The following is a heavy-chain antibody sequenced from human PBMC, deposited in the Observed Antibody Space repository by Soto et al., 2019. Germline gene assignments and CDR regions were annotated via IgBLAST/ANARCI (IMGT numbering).Heavy chain of an antibody. CDR2: IYYSGST. V-gene: IGHV4-31*03. D-gene: IGHD6-19*01. Sequence: SETLSLTCTVSGGSISSGGYYWSWIRQHPGKGLEWIGYIYYSGSTYYNQSLKSRVTISVDTSKNQFSLKLSSVTAADTAVYYCARVNRGSGWSYYYYYGMDVWGQGTTVTVSS. J-gene: IGHJ6*02. CDR3: ARVNRGSGWSYYYYYGMDV. CDR1: GGSISSGGYY.